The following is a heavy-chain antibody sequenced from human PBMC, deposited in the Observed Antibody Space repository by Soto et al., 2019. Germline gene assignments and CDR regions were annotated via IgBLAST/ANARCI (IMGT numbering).Heavy chain of an antibody. Sequence: QLQLQESGSGLVKPSQTLSLTCAVSGGSISSGGYSWSWIRQPPGKGLEWIGYISHSGSTCYNPSXQSRVTISVDRSKNQFSLKLSSVTAADTAMYYCASGSHGPHYWGQGTLVTVSS. V-gene: IGHV4-30-2*01. J-gene: IGHJ4*02. CDR1: GGSISSGGYS. CDR2: ISHSGST. CDR3: ASGSHGPHY.